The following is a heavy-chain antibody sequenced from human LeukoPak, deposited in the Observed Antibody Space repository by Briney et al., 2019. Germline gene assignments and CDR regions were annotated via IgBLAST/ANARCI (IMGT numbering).Heavy chain of an antibody. CDR1: GFTVSSNY. CDR3: ARDPLDSVVVPAATGDY. V-gene: IGHV3-66*01. Sequence: GGSLRLSCAASGFTVSSNYMSWVRQAPGKGLEWVSVIYSGGSTYYADSVKGRFTISRDNSKNTLCLQMNSLRAEDTAVYYCARDPLDSVVVPAATGDYWGQGTLVTVSS. CDR2: IYSGGST. D-gene: IGHD2-2*01. J-gene: IGHJ4*02.